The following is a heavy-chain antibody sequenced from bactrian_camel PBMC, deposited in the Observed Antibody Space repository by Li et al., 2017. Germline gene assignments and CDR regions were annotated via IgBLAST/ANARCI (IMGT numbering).Heavy chain of an antibody. CDR1: GFTFSDNR. CDR3: AAGRGRWLALHRSGYNY. CDR2: IYTGDGTT. D-gene: IGHD5*01. Sequence: VQLVESGGGLVQPGGSLRLSCACSGFTFSDNRLHWVRQAPGKGLEWVSAIYTGDGTTRSADSVQGRFTISQDPFKTTFYLQMTNLQRNDTAIYYCAAGRGRWLALHRSGYNYWGQGTQVTVS. J-gene: IGHJ4*01. V-gene: IGHV3S1*01.